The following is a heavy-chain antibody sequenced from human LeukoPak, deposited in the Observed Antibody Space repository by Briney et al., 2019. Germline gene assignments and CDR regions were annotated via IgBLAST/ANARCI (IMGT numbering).Heavy chain of an antibody. V-gene: IGHV3-21*01. CDR3: ARAGDMATLNWFDP. Sequence: GGSLRLSCAASGFTFSSYSMNWVRQAPGKGLEWVSSISSSSSYIYYADSVKGRFTISRDNAKNSLYLQMNSLRAEDMAVYYCARAGDMATLNWFDPWGQGTLVTVSS. CDR2: ISSSSSYI. J-gene: IGHJ5*02. D-gene: IGHD5-24*01. CDR1: GFTFSSYS.